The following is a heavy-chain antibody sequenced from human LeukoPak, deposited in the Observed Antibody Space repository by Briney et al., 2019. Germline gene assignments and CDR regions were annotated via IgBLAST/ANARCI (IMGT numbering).Heavy chain of an antibody. CDR1: GGTFSSYA. CDR3: ARGSRGRDGTHY. D-gene: IGHD5-24*01. V-gene: IGHV1-69*05. Sequence: ASVKVSCKASGGTFSSYAISWVRQAPRQGLEWMGGIIPIFGTANYAQKFQGRVTITTDESTSTAYMELSSLRSEDTAVYYCARGSRGRDGTHYWGQGTLVTVSS. CDR2: IIPIFGTA. J-gene: IGHJ4*02.